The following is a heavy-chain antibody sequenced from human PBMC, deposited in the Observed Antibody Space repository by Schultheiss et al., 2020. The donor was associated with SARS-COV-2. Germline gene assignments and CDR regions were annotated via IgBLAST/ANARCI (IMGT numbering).Heavy chain of an antibody. D-gene: IGHD6-13*01. CDR2: ISGSGGST. CDR3: ANGRTRIATTGPRFEY. V-gene: IGHV3-23*01. J-gene: IGHJ4*02. Sequence: GGSLRLSCAASGFTFSSYGMHWVRQAPGKGLEWVSAISGSGGSTYYADSVKGRFTISRDNSKNTLYLQMNSLRAEDTAVYYCANGRTRIATTGPRFEYWGQGTLVTVSS. CDR1: GFTFSSYG.